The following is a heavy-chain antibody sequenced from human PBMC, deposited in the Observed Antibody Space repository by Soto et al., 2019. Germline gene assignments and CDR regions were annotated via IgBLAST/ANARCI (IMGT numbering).Heavy chain of an antibody. J-gene: IGHJ4*02. CDR1: GFTFSSYE. CDR2: ITSGGTT. D-gene: IGHD1-26*01. V-gene: IGHV3-48*03. CDR3: ARVLYATWSSFDY. Sequence: VQLVESGGGLEQPGGSLRLSCTASGFTFSSYEMTWVRQAPGKGLEWISYITSGGTTYYADSAKGRFTISRDNAKNSLYLHLNSLTAEDTAIYYCARVLYATWSSFDYWGQGTLVTVSS.